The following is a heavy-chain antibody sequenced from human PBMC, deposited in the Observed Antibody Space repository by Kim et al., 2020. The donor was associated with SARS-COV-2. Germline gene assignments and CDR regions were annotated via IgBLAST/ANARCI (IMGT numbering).Heavy chain of an antibody. J-gene: IGHJ5*02. Sequence: GGSLRLSCAASGFTVSWHHMTWVRQAPGKGLEWVSVMYSGGTIYYADSVKGRFTISRDTSRNTLLLQMDNLRFDDSGLYYCTRDVSGDGWAYFDPWGQGT. CDR2: MYSGGTI. CDR1: GFTVSWHH. D-gene: IGHD6-19*01. V-gene: IGHV3-66*01. CDR3: TRDVSGDGWAYFDP.